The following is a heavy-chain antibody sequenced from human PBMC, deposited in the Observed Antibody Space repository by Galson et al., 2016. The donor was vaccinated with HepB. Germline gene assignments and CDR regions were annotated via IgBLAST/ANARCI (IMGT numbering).Heavy chain of an antibody. CDR2: INNDGSST. D-gene: IGHD2-21*02. Sequence: SLRLSCAASGFTFRNYWMHWVRQPPGKGLVWVSHINNDGSSTAYADSVKGRFSISRDNAKNTLYLQMNGLRAEDTAMYYCATYAVDVTDMDSSQYDAFDIWGQGTMVTVSS. V-gene: IGHV3-74*01. J-gene: IGHJ3*02. CDR1: GFTFRNYW. CDR3: ATYAVDVTDMDSSQYDAFDI.